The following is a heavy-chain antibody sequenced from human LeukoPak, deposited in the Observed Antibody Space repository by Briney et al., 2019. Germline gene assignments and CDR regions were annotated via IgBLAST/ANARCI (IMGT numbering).Heavy chain of an antibody. J-gene: IGHJ4*02. CDR3: ATWPDFWSGYAVDY. Sequence: AASVKVSCKVSGYTLTELSMHWVRQAPGKGLEWMGGFDPEDGETIYTQKFQGRVTMTEDTSTDTAYMELSSLRSEDTAVYYCATWPDFWSGYAVDYWGQGTLVTVSS. D-gene: IGHD3-3*01. CDR2: FDPEDGET. CDR1: GYTLTELS. V-gene: IGHV1-24*01.